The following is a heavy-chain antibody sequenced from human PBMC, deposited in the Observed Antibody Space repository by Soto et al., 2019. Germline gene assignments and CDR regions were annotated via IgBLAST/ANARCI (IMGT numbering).Heavy chain of an antibody. CDR3: ARERNVDTAMALDY. CDR2: ISYDGSNK. J-gene: IGHJ4*02. Sequence: PGGSLRLSCAASGFTFSSYGMHWVRQAPGKGLEWVAVISYDGSNKYYADSVKGRFTISRDNSKNTLYLQMNSLRAEDTAVYYCARERNVDTAMALDYWGQGTLVTVSS. D-gene: IGHD5-18*01. CDR1: GFTFSSYG. V-gene: IGHV3-30*03.